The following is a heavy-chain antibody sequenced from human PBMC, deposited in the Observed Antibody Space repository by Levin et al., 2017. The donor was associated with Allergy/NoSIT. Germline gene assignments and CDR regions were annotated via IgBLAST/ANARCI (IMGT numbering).Heavy chain of an antibody. J-gene: IGHJ3*02. Sequence: SQTLSLTCTLSGGSISKFFWSWIRQAPGKGLEWIGCVYYTGTTNYNPSLTSRVNISLDTSQNQISLRLSSVPPADTAVYFCARDYGPRGRAGFDIWGQGTVVTVSS. CDR3: ARDYGPRGRAGFDI. D-gene: IGHD4-17*01. CDR1: GGSISKFF. V-gene: IGHV4-59*01. CDR2: VYYTGTT.